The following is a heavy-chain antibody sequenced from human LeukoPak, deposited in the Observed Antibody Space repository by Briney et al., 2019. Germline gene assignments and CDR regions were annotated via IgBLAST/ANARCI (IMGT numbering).Heavy chain of an antibody. J-gene: IGHJ4*02. CDR3: ATGEYSSGWPFDY. CDR1: GYTFTSYN. Sequence: ASVKVSCKASGYTFTSYNINWVRQAPGKGLEWMGLVDPEDGETIYAEKFQGRVTITADTSTDTAYMELSSLRSEDTAVYYCATGEYSSGWPFDYWGQGTLVTVSS. D-gene: IGHD6-19*01. CDR2: VDPEDGET. V-gene: IGHV1-69-2*01.